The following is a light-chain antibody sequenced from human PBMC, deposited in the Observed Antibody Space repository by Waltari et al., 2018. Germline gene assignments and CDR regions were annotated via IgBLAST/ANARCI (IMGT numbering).Light chain of an antibody. CDR2: RNN. J-gene: IGLJ2*01. V-gene: IGLV1-47*01. CDR1: NSNLGNTF. CDR3: ASWDGSLGGVI. Sequence: QSVLSQPPSASGTPGQRVTISCSGSNSNLGNTFVSWYHQLPGTAPKLLIYRNNQRPSGVPDRFSGSKSGTSASLAISGLRSEDEADYYCASWDGSLGGVIFGGGTKLTVL.